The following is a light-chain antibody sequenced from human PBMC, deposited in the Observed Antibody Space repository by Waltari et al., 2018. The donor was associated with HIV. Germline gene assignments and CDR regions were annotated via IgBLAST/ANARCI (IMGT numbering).Light chain of an antibody. Sequence: DIQMTQSPSTLSASVGDRVTITCRASQSISSWLDWYQQKPGKAPKLLIYKASSLESGVPSRFSGSGSGTEFTLTISSLQPDDFATYYCRQHNSYPLTFGGGTKVEIK. CDR1: QSISSW. CDR3: RQHNSYPLT. J-gene: IGKJ4*01. CDR2: KAS. V-gene: IGKV1-5*03.